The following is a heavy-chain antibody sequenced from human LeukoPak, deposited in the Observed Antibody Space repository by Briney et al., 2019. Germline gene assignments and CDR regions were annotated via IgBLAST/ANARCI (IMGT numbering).Heavy chain of an antibody. Sequence: ASVKVSCKASGYTFTNYAMNWVRQAPGQGLEWMGWVNTNTGNPTYAQGFTGRFVFSLDTSVSTAYLQISSLKAEDTAVYYCARGNRKIAVDIWGQGTLVTVSS. V-gene: IGHV7-4-1*02. J-gene: IGHJ4*02. CDR2: VNTNTGNP. CDR3: ARGNRKIAVDI. CDR1: GYTFTNYA. D-gene: IGHD6-19*01.